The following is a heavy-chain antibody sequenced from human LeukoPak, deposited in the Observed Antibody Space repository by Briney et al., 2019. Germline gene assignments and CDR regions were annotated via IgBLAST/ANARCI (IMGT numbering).Heavy chain of an antibody. V-gene: IGHV1-69*13. CDR3: ARVAGMLGDDGITRTTRIADAFDI. D-gene: IGHD1-7*01. J-gene: IGHJ3*02. Sequence: GASVKVSCKASGGTFSSYAISWVRQAPGQGLEWMGGIIPIFRTENYAQKFQDRVTITAVESTSTAYMELSSLRSEDTAVYYCARVAGMLGDDGITRTTRIADAFDIWGQGTMVTVSS. CDR1: GGTFSSYA. CDR2: IIPIFRTE.